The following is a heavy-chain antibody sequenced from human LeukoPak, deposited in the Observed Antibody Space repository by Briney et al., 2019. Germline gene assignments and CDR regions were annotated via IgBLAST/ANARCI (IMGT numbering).Heavy chain of an antibody. D-gene: IGHD3-3*01. CDR1: GGSFSGYY. CDR2: INHSGST. V-gene: IGHV4-34*01. Sequence: PSETLSLTCAVYGGSFSGYYWSWIRQPPGKGLEWIGEINHSGSTNYNPSLKSRVTTSVDTSKNQFSLKLSSVTAADTAVYYCARVRDFWSGYYTGVRRGMDVWGQGTTVTVSS. J-gene: IGHJ6*02. CDR3: ARVRDFWSGYYTGVRRGMDV.